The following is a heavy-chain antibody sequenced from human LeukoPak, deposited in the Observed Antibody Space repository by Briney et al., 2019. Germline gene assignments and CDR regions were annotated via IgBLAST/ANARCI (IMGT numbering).Heavy chain of an antibody. D-gene: IGHD3-22*01. Sequence: SETLSLTCTVSGGSISSHYWSWIRQPAGKGLEWIGRIYTSGSTNYNPSLKSRVTMSVDTSKNQFSLKLSSMTVADTAVFFCARRLDYYDSSGYFLAHYFDFWGQGTLVTVSS. CDR1: GGSISSHY. CDR3: ARRLDYYDSSGYFLAHYFDF. V-gene: IGHV4-4*07. CDR2: IYTSGST. J-gene: IGHJ4*02.